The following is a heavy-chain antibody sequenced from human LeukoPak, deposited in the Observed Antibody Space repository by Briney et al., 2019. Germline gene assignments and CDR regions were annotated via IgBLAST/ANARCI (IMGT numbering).Heavy chain of an antibody. J-gene: IGHJ6*02. CDR3: ARGRGYSPMDV. V-gene: IGHV4-59*01. CDR1: GGSISSYY. D-gene: IGHD5-18*01. CDR2: IYYSGST. Sequence: SETLSLTCTVSGGSISSYYWSWIRQPPGKGLEWIGYIYYSGSTNYNPSLKSRVTISVDTSKNQFSLKLSSVTAADTAVYYCARGRGYSPMDVWGQGTTVTVSS.